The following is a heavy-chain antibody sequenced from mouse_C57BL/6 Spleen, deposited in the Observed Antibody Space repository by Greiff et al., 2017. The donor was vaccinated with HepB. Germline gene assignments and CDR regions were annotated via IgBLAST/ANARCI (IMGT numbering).Heavy chain of an antibody. Sequence: QVQRKESGPGLVAPSQSLSITCTVSGFSLTSYGVDWVRQPPGKGLEWLGVIWGGGSTNYNSALMSRLSISKDNSKSQVFLKMNSLQTDDTAMYYCAKHAFYDYDGDWYFDVWGTGTTVTVSS. J-gene: IGHJ1*03. CDR2: IWGGGST. CDR1: GFSLTSYG. V-gene: IGHV2-9*01. D-gene: IGHD2-4*01. CDR3: AKHAFYDYDGDWYFDV.